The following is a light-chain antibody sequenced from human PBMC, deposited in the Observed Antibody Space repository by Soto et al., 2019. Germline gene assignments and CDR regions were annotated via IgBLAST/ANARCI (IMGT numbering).Light chain of an antibody. CDR1: SSDVGGYNY. V-gene: IGLV2-14*03. CDR3: SSYTTSNTRQIV. Sequence: QSALTQPASVSGSPGQSITISCTGTSSDVGGYNYVSWYQHHPGKAPKLIIYDVSNRPSGVSIRFSGSKSDNTASLTLSGLQPEDEADYHCSSYTTSNTRQIVFGTGTKV. CDR2: DVS. J-gene: IGLJ1*01.